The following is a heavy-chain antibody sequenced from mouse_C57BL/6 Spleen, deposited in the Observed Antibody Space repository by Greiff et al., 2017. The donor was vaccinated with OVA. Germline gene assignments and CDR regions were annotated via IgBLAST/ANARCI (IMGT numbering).Heavy chain of an antibody. CDR1: GYTFTDYE. Sequence: VQLQQSGAELVRPGASVTLSCKASGYTFTDYEMHWVKQTPVHGLEWIGAIDPETGGTAYNQKFKGKAILTADKSSSTAYMELRSLTSEDSAVYYCTSRNDYDGGYAMDYWGQGTSVTVSS. J-gene: IGHJ4*01. CDR2: IDPETGGT. D-gene: IGHD2-4*01. CDR3: TSRNDYDGGYAMDY. V-gene: IGHV1-15*01.